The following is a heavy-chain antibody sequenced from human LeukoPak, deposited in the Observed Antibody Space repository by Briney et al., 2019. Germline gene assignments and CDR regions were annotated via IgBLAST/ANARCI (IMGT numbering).Heavy chain of an antibody. CDR1: GFTFSSYS. V-gene: IGHV3-21*06. CDR2: ISSSSSYI. Sequence: PGGSLRLSCAASGFTFSSYSMNWVRQAPGKRLEWVSSISSSSSYIYYADSVKGRFTISRDNAKNSLYLQMNSLRAEDTAVYYCARVSGYSYGRNWFDPWGQGTLVTVSS. J-gene: IGHJ5*02. CDR3: ARVSGYSYGRNWFDP. D-gene: IGHD5-18*01.